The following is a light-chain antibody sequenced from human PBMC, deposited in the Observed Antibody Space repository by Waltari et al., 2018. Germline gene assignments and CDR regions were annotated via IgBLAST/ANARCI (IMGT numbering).Light chain of an antibody. J-gene: IGLJ3*02. CDR1: SGSVSSTFP. V-gene: IGLV8-61*01. CDR2: STN. Sequence: QTVVTQEPSFSVFPGGIVTLNCGLSSGSVSSTFPPNWYQQTPGQAPRTLIYSTNIRSSGVPDRFSGSILGNKAALTITGAQTDDESDYICALHMGSGIWVFGAGTKVTVL. CDR3: ALHMGSGIWV.